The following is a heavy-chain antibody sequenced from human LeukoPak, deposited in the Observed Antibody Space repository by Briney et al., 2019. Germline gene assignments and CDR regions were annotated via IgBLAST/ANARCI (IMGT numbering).Heavy chain of an antibody. V-gene: IGHV1-2*02. J-gene: IGHJ4*02. CDR2: INPNSGGT. CDR3: ARESCSSTSCYFDY. CDR1: GYTFNGYY. D-gene: IGHD2-2*01. Sequence: ASVKVSCKASGYTFNGYYMHWVRQTPGQGLEWMGWINPNSGGTNYAQKFQGRVTMTRDTSISTAYMELSRLRSDDTAVYYCARESCSSTSCYFDYWGQGTLVTVSS.